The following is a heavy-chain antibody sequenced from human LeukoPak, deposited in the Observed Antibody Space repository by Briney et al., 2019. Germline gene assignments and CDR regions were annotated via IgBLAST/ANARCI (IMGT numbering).Heavy chain of an antibody. CDR2: ISWNSGSI. CDR3: ARARTSGYYFYWYFDL. CDR1: GFTFDDYA. D-gene: IGHD3-22*01. V-gene: IGHV3-9*01. Sequence: GRSLRLSCAASGFTFDDYAMHWVRQAPGKGLEWVSGISWNSGSIGYADTVKGRFTISRDNAKNSLYLQMNSLRAEDTAVYYCARARTSGYYFYWYFDLWGRGTLVTVSS. J-gene: IGHJ2*01.